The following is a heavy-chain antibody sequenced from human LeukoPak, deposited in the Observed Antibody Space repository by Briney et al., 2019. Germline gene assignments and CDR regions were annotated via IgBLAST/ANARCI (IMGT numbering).Heavy chain of an antibody. Sequence: SVKVSCKASGGTFSSYAISWVRQAPGQGLEWMGGIIPIFGTANYAQKFQGRVTITTDESTSTAYMELSSLRSEDTAVYYCARASYSSSSAGYYYYYMDVWGKGTTVTVSS. J-gene: IGHJ6*03. CDR2: IIPIFGTA. V-gene: IGHV1-69*05. CDR1: GGTFSSYA. D-gene: IGHD6-6*01. CDR3: ARASYSSSSAGYYYYYMDV.